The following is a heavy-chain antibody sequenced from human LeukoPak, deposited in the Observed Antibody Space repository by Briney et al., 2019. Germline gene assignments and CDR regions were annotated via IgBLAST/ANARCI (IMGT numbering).Heavy chain of an antibody. CDR1: GFTFSSYG. Sequence: GGSLRLSCAASGFTFSSYGMHWVRQAPGKGLEWVAVIWYDGSNKYYADSVRGRFTISRDNSKNTLYLQMNSLRAEDTAVYYCARGEDSYSSPDYWGQGTLDTVSS. CDR3: ARGEDSYSSPDY. V-gene: IGHV3-33*01. CDR2: IWYDGSNK. J-gene: IGHJ4*02. D-gene: IGHD6-19*01.